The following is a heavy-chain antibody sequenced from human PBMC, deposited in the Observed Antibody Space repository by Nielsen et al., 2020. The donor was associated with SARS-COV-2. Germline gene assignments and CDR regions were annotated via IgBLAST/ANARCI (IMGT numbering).Heavy chain of an antibody. CDR3: ATDFSVDTAMPPGY. J-gene: IGHJ4*02. CDR2: IIPIFGTA. D-gene: IGHD5-18*01. Sequence: SVKVSCKASGGTFSSYAISWVRQAPGQGLEWMGGIIPIFGTANYAQKFQGRVTITADESTSTAYMELSSLRSEDTAVYYCATDFSVDTAMPPGYWGQGTLVTVSS. V-gene: IGHV1-69*13. CDR1: GGTFSSYA.